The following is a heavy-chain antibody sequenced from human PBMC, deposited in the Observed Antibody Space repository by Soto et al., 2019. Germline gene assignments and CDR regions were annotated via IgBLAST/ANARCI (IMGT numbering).Heavy chain of an antibody. V-gene: IGHV3-33*01. CDR3: ARSGSNTAMVHFDY. D-gene: IGHD5-18*01. CDR1: GFTFSSYG. CDR2: IWYDGSNK. Sequence: GGSLRLSCAASGFTFSSYGMHWVRQAPGKGLEWVAVIWYDGSNKYYADSVKGRFTISRDNSKNTLYLQMNSLRAEDTAVYYCARSGSNTAMVHFDYWRQGTLVTVSS. J-gene: IGHJ4*02.